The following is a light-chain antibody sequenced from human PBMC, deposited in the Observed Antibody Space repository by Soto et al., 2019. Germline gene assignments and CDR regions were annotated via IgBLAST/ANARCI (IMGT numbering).Light chain of an antibody. Sequence: DLQMTQSPSSLSASVGDRVTITCRASQTISSYLNWYQQKPGKAPKLLIYGASGLQSGVPSRFSGSGSGTDFTLTIRSLQPEDFATYYCQQSYSSPPTFGQGTKMEI. CDR1: QTISSY. CDR3: QQSYSSPPT. J-gene: IGKJ1*01. CDR2: GAS. V-gene: IGKV1-39*01.